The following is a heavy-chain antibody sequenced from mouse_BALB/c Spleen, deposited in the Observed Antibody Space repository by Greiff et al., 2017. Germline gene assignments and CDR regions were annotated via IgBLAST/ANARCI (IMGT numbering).Heavy chain of an antibody. CDR2: IAPGSGST. Sequence: DLVKPGASVKLSCKASGYTFTSYWINWIKQRPGQGLEWIGRIAPGSGSTYYNEMFKGKATLTVDTSSSTAYIQLSSLSSEDSAVYFCARGFYGSSWDWYFDVWGAGTTVTVSS. CDR1: GYTFTSYW. V-gene: IGHV1S41*01. CDR3: ARGFYGSSWDWYFDV. J-gene: IGHJ1*01. D-gene: IGHD1-1*01.